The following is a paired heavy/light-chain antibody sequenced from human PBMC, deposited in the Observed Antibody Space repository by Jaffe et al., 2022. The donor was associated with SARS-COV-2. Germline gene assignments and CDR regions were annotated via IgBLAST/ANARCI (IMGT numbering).Heavy chain of an antibody. V-gene: IGHV3-30*04. J-gene: IGHJ3*02. D-gene: IGHD3-10*02. CDR1: GFSFSGYA. Sequence: QVQLVESGGGVVQPGRSLRLSCAASGFSFSGYAMHWVRQAPGKGLDWVATISYDGNIEYHADSVKGRFTISRDNSKNTLYLQMNTLRPEDTAVYYCARQTRLVAVAGVLFDGAFDMWGPGTMVTVSS. CDR2: ISYDGNIE. CDR3: ARQTRLVAVAGVLFDGAFDM.
Light chain of an antibody. V-gene: IGKV2-28*01. J-gene: IGKJ1*01. CDR3: MQGLRTPPWT. Sequence: DVVLIQSPLSLPVTPGEPASISCRSSQSLLHSNGNNYLDWYLQKPGQSPQLLIYLASNRASGVPDRFSGSGSGTDFTLKISRVEAEDVGVYYCMQGLRTPPWTFGQGTKVEIK. CDR1: QSLLHSNGNNY. CDR2: LAS.